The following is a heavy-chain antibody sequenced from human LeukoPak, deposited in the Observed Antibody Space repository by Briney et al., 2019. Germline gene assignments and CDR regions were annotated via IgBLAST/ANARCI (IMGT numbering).Heavy chain of an antibody. CDR1: GGSSSNYY. CDR3: ARRGPPRTLLRGVKSGWFDP. J-gene: IGHJ5*02. Sequence: SETLSLTCVLYGGSSSNYYWSWIRQPPGKGLEWIGEINHSGSTNYNPSLKSRVTISVDTSKNQFSLKLTSVTAADTAVYFCARRGPPRTLLRGVKSGWFDPWGQGTLVTVSS. D-gene: IGHD3-10*01. CDR2: INHSGST. V-gene: IGHV4-34*01.